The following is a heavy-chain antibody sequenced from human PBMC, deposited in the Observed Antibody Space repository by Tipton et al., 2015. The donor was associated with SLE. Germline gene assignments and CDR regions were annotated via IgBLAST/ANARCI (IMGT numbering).Heavy chain of an antibody. CDR1: GDSVSSNSVA. CDR2: TYYRSKWYS. Sequence: GLVKPSQTLSLTCAISGDSVSSNSVAWNWIRQSPSRGLEWLGRTYYRSKWYSDYAVSVKSRITINQDTSKNQISLHLDSVTPEDTAVYYCARHGAYYDFWSGPNGAFDIWGQGTMVTVSS. V-gene: IGHV6-1*01. CDR3: ARHGAYYDFWSGPNGAFDI. J-gene: IGHJ3*02. D-gene: IGHD3-3*01.